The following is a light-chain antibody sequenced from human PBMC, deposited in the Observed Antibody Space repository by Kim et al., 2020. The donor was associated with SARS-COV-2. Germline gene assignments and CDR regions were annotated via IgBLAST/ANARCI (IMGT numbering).Light chain of an antibody. CDR3: QQYGNSPPIT. CDR1: QSVSSNY. J-gene: IGKJ5*01. Sequence: EIVLTQSTGTLSLSPGERATLSCRASQSVSSNYLAWYQQKPGQTPSLLIYDATSRATGIPDRFSGSGSGTDFTLTISILEPEDSAIYYCQQYGNSPPITFGQETRLEIK. CDR2: DAT. V-gene: IGKV3-20*01.